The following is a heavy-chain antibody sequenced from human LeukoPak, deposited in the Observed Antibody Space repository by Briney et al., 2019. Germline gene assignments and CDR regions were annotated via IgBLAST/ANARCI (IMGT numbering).Heavy chain of an antibody. Sequence: SETLSLTCAVYGGSFSGYYWSWIRQPPGKGLEWMGEINHSGSTNYNPSLKSRVTISVDTSKNQFSLKLSSVTAADTAVYYCARDSGPARGYCSSTSCYRNFDYWGQGTLVTVSS. CDR3: ARDSGPARGYCSSTSCYRNFDY. V-gene: IGHV4-34*01. CDR2: INHSGST. D-gene: IGHD2-2*01. CDR1: GGSFSGYY. J-gene: IGHJ4*02.